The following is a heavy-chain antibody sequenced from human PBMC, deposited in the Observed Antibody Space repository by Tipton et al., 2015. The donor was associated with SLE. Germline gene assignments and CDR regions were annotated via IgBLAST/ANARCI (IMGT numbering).Heavy chain of an antibody. J-gene: IGHJ3*02. Sequence: TLSLTCAVYGGSFSGYYWSWIRQPPGKGLEWIGEINHSGSTNYNPSLKSRVTISLDTSKNQFSLKLSSVTAADTAVYYCARPLITGTSDAFDIWGQGTMVTGSS. CDR2: INHSGST. CDR3: ARPLITGTSDAFDI. V-gene: IGHV4-34*01. CDR1: GGSFSGYY. D-gene: IGHD1-7*01.